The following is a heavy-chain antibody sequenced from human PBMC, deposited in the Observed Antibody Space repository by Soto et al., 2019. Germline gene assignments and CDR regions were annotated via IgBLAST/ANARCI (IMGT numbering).Heavy chain of an antibody. V-gene: IGHV4-31*03. CDR3: ARKDSGYADYMDV. Sequence: QVQLQESGPGLVKPSQTLSLTCTVSGCSISSGGYYWSWIRQHPGKGLEWIGYIYYSGSTYYNPSLQSRVTTSVDTSENQFSLRLSSVTAADTAVYYCARKDSGYADYMDVWGKGTTVTVSS. CDR2: IYYSGST. D-gene: IGHD5-12*01. J-gene: IGHJ6*03. CDR1: GCSISSGGYY.